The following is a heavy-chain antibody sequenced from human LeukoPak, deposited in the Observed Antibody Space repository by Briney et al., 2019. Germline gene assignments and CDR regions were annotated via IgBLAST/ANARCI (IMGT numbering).Heavy chain of an antibody. V-gene: IGHV4-61*01. J-gene: IGHJ4*02. CDR2: IYYSGST. CDR3: ARESRRGYYYDSSGYFRGE. Sequence: SETLSLTCTVSGGSLISSSYYWGWVRQPPGTGLEWIGYIYYSGSTNYNPSLKSRVTISVDTSKNQFSLKLSSVTAADTAVYYCARESRRGYYYDSSGYFRGEWGQGTLVTVSS. D-gene: IGHD3-22*01. CDR1: GGSLISSSYY.